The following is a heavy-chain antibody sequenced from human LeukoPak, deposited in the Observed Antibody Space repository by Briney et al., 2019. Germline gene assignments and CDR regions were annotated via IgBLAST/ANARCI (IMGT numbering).Heavy chain of an antibody. CDR3: ARRNGNWFDP. CDR2: MNPNSGNT. J-gene: IGHJ5*02. V-gene: IGHV1-8*03. Sequence: GASVKVSCKASGGTFSSYAINWVRQATGQGLEWMGWMNPNSGNTGYAQKFQGRVTITRNTSISTAYMELRSLRSEDTAVYYCARRNGNWFDPWGQGTLVTVSS. D-gene: IGHD2-8*01. CDR1: GGTFSSYA.